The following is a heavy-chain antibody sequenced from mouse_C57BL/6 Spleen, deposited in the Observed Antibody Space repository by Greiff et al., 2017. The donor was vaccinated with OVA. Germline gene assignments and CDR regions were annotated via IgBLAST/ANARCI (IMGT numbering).Heavy chain of an antibody. D-gene: IGHD3-3*01. V-gene: IGHV5-4*01. CDR3: AREGDVYFDY. J-gene: IGHJ2*01. CDR1: GFTFSSYA. CDR2: ISDGGSYT. Sequence: EVQLVESGGGLVKPGGSLKLSCAASGFTFSSYAMSWVRQTPEKRLEWVATISDGGSYTYYPDNVKGRFTISRDNAKNNLYLQMSHLKSEDTAMYYCAREGDVYFDYWGQGTTLTVSS.